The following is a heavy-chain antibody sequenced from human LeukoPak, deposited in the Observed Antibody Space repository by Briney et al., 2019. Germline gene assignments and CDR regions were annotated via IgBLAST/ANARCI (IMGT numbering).Heavy chain of an antibody. V-gene: IGHV3-53*01. D-gene: IGHD3-10*01. CDR1: GFPLSSNY. J-gene: IGHJ4*02. CDR3: AGDFPPGY. CDR2: IYSGGST. Sequence: PGGSLSLSCAASGFPLSSNYMYWVRQAPGKGLEGVSVIYSGGSTYYAGSVKGRFTISRDNSKNTLYLQMNSLRAEDTAVYYCAGDFPPGYWGQGTLVTVSS.